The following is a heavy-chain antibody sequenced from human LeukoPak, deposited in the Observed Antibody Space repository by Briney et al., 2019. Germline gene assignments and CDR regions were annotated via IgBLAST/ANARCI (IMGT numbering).Heavy chain of an antibody. CDR2: ISGSTKYT. CDR3: VRGNSSGWSIGQFDY. Sequence: TGGSLRLSCAASGFTSSTYSMNWVRQAPGKGLEWVSSISGSTKYTFHAGSVKGRFSISRDNAKNSLFLQMNSLRAEDTAVYYCVRGNSSGWSIGQFDYWGQGALVTVSS. J-gene: IGHJ4*02. V-gene: IGHV3-21*01. CDR1: GFTSSTYS. D-gene: IGHD6-19*01.